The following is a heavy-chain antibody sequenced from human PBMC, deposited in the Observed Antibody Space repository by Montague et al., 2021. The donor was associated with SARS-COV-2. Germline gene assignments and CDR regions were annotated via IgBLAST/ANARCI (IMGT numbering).Heavy chain of an antibody. V-gene: IGHV4-34*01. D-gene: IGHD4-11*01. Sequence: WIREINHSGSPNYNPSLKRRVTISVDTSKNQFSLKLSSVTAADTAVYYCACGEITTRGLIYYYGMDVWGQGTTVTVSS. CDR3: ACGEITTRGLIYYYGMDV. J-gene: IGHJ6*02. CDR2: INHSGSP.